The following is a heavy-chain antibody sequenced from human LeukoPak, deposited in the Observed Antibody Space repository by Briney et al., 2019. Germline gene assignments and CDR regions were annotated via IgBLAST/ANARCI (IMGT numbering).Heavy chain of an antibody. J-gene: IGHJ3*02. V-gene: IGHV4-61*02. CDR1: GGSNSSGSYY. CDR3: ARDQDIYDSSGTAPAFDI. Sequence: PSETLSLXCTVSGGSNSSGSYYWSWSRQPAGKGPEWIGRIYTSGSTNYNPSLKSRVTISVDTSKNQFSLKLSSVTAADTAVYYCARDQDIYDSSGTAPAFDIWGQGTMVTVSS. D-gene: IGHD3-22*01. CDR2: IYTSGST.